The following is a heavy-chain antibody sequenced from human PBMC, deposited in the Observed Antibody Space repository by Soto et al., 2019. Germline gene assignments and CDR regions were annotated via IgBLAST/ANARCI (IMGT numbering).Heavy chain of an antibody. CDR1: GYTFTNYW. J-gene: IGHJ6*02. CDR3: AASIFYYGMDV. Sequence: WETLKISCKGSGYTFTNYWIGCVRQMPGKVPEGMGIIYPGDSDTKFHPSFQGQVTISADKSITTTYLQWSSLKASDPAIYYCAASIFYYGMDVWGQGTTVTVSS. CDR2: IYPGDSDT. V-gene: IGHV5-51*01.